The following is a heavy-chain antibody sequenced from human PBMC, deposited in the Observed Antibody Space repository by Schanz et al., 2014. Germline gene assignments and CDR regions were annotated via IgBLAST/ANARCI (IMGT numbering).Heavy chain of an antibody. CDR3: ARGSCTASGCYDAFDL. Sequence: QVQLVQSGAEVKNPGASVKVSCKASGYTFINSDINWLRQAPGQGLEWMGLINPIDGSTTYVWGFHGRLTMTRDTSTTTVYMDLSTLRSEDTAVYYCARGSCTASGCYDAFDLWGQGTLVTVSS. CDR2: INPIDGST. V-gene: IGHV1-46*01. J-gene: IGHJ3*01. D-gene: IGHD2-2*01. CDR1: GYTFINSD.